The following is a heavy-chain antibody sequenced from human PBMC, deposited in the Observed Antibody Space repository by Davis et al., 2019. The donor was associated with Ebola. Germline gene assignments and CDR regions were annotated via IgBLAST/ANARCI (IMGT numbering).Heavy chain of an antibody. J-gene: IGHJ6*02. D-gene: IGHD2-15*01. V-gene: IGHV5-51*01. Sequence: GESLKISCMGLGYRFSSYWIGWVRQMPGKGLEWMGIIYPGDSDDRYGPSFQGQVTISVDNSISTAYLQWSSLKASGTAMYYCVRPVSGGMDVWGQGTTVTVSS. CDR2: IYPGDSDD. CDR3: VRPVSGGMDV. CDR1: GYRFSSYW.